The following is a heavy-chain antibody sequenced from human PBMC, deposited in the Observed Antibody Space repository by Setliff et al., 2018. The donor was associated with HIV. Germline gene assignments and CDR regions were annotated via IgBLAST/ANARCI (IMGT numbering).Heavy chain of an antibody. CDR2: IYPGDSDT. Sequence: GESLKISCRGSGYSFTNYWIAWVRQMPGRGLEWMGIIYPGDSDTRYSPSFQGQATISADKSISTACLQWSSLKASDTAMYYCARQGDYHILTGYYSGPHDAFDIWGQGTMVTVSS. V-gene: IGHV5-51*01. D-gene: IGHD3-9*01. CDR3: ARQGDYHILTGYYSGPHDAFDI. CDR1: GYSFTNYW. J-gene: IGHJ3*02.